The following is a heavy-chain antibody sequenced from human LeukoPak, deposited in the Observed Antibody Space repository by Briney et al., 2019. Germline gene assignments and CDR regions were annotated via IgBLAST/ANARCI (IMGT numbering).Heavy chain of an antibody. CDR1: GYTFTGYY. D-gene: IGHD2-15*01. Sequence: ASVKVSCKASGYTFTGYYMHRVRQAPGQGLEWMGWINPNSGGTNYAQKFQGRVTMTRDTSISTAYMELSRLRSDDTAVYYCARAPIGYCSGGSCERLYYFDYWGQGTLVTVSS. CDR2: INPNSGGT. CDR3: ARAPIGYCSGGSCERLYYFDY. V-gene: IGHV1-2*02. J-gene: IGHJ4*02.